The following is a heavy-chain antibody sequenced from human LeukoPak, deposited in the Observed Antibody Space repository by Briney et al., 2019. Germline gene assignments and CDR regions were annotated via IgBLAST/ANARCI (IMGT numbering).Heavy chain of an antibody. Sequence: SETLSLTCTVSGGSISSYYWSWIRQPAGKGLEWIGRIYTSGSTNYNPSLKSRVTMSVDTSKNQFSLKLSSVTAADTVVYYCARVSGAIVNSYYFDYWGQGTLVTVSS. CDR1: GGSISSYY. CDR3: ARVSGAIVNSYYFDY. D-gene: IGHD5-18*01. CDR2: IYTSGST. V-gene: IGHV4-4*07. J-gene: IGHJ4*02.